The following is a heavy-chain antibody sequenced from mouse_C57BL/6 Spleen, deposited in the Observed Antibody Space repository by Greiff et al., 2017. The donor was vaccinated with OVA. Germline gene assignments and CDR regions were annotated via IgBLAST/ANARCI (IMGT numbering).Heavy chain of an antibody. D-gene: IGHD2-4*01. CDR3: ARDYDDPYYFDY. CDR2: INPNNGGT. Sequence: VQLKESGPELVKPGASVKMSCKASGYTFTDYNMHWVKQSHGKSLEWIGYINPNNGGTSYNQKFKGKATLTVNKSSSTAYMELRSLTSEDSAVYYCARDYDDPYYFDYWGQGTTLTVSS. CDR1: GYTFTDYN. V-gene: IGHV1-22*01. J-gene: IGHJ2*01.